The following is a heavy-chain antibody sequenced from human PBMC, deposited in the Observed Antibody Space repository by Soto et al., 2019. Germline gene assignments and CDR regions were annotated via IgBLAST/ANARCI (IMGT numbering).Heavy chain of an antibody. CDR1: GYTLTELS. CDR3: ATDQGSGWYYFDY. D-gene: IGHD6-19*01. Sequence: ASVKVSFKVSGYTLTELSMHWVRQAPGKGLEWMGGFDPEDGETIYAQKFQGRVTMTEDTSTDTAYMELSSLRSEDTAVYYCATDQGSGWYYFDYWGQGTLVTVSS. V-gene: IGHV1-24*01. CDR2: FDPEDGET. J-gene: IGHJ4*02.